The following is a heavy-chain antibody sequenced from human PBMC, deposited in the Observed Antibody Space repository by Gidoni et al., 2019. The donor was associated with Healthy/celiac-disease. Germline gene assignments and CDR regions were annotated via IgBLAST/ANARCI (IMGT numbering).Heavy chain of an antibody. Sequence: QLQLQESGPGLVKPSETLSLTCTVSCGSISSSSYYWGWIRQPPGKGLEWIGSIYYSGSTYYNPSLKSRVTISVDTSKNQFSLKLSSVTAADTAVYYCARGVALVVVTYWYFDLWGRGTLVTVSS. D-gene: IGHD2-21*02. V-gene: IGHV4-39*01. J-gene: IGHJ2*01. CDR1: CGSISSSSYY. CDR2: IYYSGST. CDR3: ARGVALVVVTYWYFDL.